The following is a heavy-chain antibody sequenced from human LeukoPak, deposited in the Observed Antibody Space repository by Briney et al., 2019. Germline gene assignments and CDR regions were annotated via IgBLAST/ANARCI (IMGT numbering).Heavy chain of an antibody. CDR3: ARGLWYHWSGSDQAFDI. J-gene: IGHJ3*02. D-gene: IGHD1-26*01. V-gene: IGHV1-69*06. CDR1: GGTFSSYA. CDR2: IIPIFGTA. Sequence: SVKVSCKASGGTFSSYAISWVRQAPGQGLEWMGGIIPIFGTANYAQKFQGRVTITADKSTSTAYMELSSLRSEDTAVYYCARGLWYHWSGSDQAFDIWGQGTMVTVSS.